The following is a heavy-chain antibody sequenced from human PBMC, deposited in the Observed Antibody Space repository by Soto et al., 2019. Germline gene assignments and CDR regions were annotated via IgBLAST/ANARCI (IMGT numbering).Heavy chain of an antibody. D-gene: IGHD3-16*01. CDR2: IHYSGTT. J-gene: IGHJ4*02. V-gene: IGHV4-59*01. Sequence: PETLRLTCTVSGTSISSYYWSWIRQPPGKGLEWIANIHYSGTTNYNPSLASRVTLSVDTSKNQFSLKMTSVTAADRFIVFCARYHPYVIAYWGRGTLVIVSS. CDR1: GTSISSYY. CDR3: ARYHPYVIAY.